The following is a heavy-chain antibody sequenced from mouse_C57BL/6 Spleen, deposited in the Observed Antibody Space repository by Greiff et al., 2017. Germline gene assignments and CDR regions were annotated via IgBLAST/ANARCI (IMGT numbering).Heavy chain of an antibody. CDR1: GYTFTDYE. J-gene: IGHJ1*03. V-gene: IGHV1-15*01. Sequence: QVQLQQSGAELVRPGASVTLSCKASGYTFTDYEMHWVKQTPVHGLEWIGAIDPATGGTAYNQQFKGKAILTADKSSSTAYMELRSLTSTDSAVYYCTRWDSGYRYGYFDVWGTGTTVTVSS. CDR3: TRWDSGYRYGYFDV. CDR2: IDPATGGT. D-gene: IGHD2-2*01.